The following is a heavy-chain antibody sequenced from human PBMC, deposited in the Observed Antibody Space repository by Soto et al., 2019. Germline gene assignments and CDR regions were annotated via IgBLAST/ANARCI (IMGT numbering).Heavy chain of an antibody. J-gene: IGHJ4*02. CDR3: TRRAPSRALDC. CDR1: GFTFSDHN. V-gene: IGHV3-72*01. Sequence: VGSLRLSCVASGFTFSDHNIDWVRQAPGKGLEWVGRTRGKANSYTTDYAASVKGRFTISRDDSKNSAFLQMNSLKTEDTALYDCTRRAPSRALDCWGKGTSVTVGS. CDR2: TRGKANSYTT.